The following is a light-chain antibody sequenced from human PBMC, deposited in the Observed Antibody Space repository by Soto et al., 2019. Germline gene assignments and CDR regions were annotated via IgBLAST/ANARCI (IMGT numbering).Light chain of an antibody. Sequence: QSALTQPPSXSAAPGQKVTISCSGSSSNIGNNYVSWYQQLPGTAPKLLIYENNKRPSGIPDRFSGSKSGTSATLGITGLQTGDEADYYCGTWDSSLSAHYVFGTGTKVTVL. J-gene: IGLJ1*01. V-gene: IGLV1-51*02. CDR2: ENN. CDR1: SSNIGNNY. CDR3: GTWDSSLSAHYV.